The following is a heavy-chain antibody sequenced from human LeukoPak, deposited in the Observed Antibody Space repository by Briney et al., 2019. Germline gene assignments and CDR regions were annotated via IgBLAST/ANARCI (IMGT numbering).Heavy chain of an antibody. Sequence: GGSLRLSCAASGFTFSNYWMHWVRQAPGKGLEWVSGINWNSGSIAYADSVKGRFTISRDNAKNSLYLQMNSLRAEDMALYYCAKGRYGYSSGYYFDCWGQGTLVTVSP. CDR3: AKGRYGYSSGYYFDC. CDR1: GFTFSNYW. J-gene: IGHJ4*02. CDR2: INWNSGSI. D-gene: IGHD6-19*01. V-gene: IGHV3-9*03.